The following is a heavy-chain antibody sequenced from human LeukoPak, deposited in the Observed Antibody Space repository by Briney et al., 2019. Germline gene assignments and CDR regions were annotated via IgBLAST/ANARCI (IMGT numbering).Heavy chain of an antibody. Sequence: ASVKVSCKASGHNFIRYGFTWVRQAPGQGLEWMGWICGYNGNTNYAQKFQGRVTVTTDTSTSTAYMELSSLRSDDTAVYYCARDRLLWFGELLAGNWFDPWGQGTLVTVSS. CDR1: GHNFIRYG. D-gene: IGHD3-10*01. CDR3: ARDRLLWFGELLAGNWFDP. V-gene: IGHV1-18*01. CDR2: ICGYNGNT. J-gene: IGHJ5*02.